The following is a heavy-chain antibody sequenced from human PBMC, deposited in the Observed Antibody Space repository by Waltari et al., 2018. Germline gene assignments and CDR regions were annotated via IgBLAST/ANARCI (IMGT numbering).Heavy chain of an antibody. CDR2: FDPEDGET. J-gene: IGHJ4*02. Sequence: QVQLVQSGAEVKKPGASVKVSCKVSGYTLTELSMHWGRQAPVKGLEWMGGFDPEDGETIYAQKFQGRVTMTEDTSTDTAYMELSSLRSEDTAVYYCATPPHNYYDSSGYRYYLDYWAREPWSPSPQ. D-gene: IGHD3-22*01. CDR3: ATPPHNYYDSSGYRYYLDY. V-gene: IGHV1-24*01. CDR1: GYTLTELS.